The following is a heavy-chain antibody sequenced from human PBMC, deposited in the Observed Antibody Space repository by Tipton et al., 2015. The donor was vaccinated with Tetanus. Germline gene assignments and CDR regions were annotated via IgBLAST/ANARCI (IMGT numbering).Heavy chain of an antibody. V-gene: IGHV4-59*01. CDR2: IFYAGST. Sequence: TLSLTCTVSGVSISSYYRSWIRQSPGKGLEWIGYIFYAGSTNSNPSLKSRVTISVDKAKNQFSLKLTSVTAADTAVYYCARATEHDIMTGYDNWGPGTQVTVSS. D-gene: IGHD3-9*01. CDR1: GVSISSYY. J-gene: IGHJ4*02. CDR3: ARATEHDIMTGYDN.